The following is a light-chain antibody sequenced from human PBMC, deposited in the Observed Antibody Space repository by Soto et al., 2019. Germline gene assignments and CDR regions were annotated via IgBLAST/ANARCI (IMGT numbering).Light chain of an antibody. CDR2: KVS. V-gene: IGLV2-14*01. CDR3: MSFRSTTTFGV. Sequence: QSVLTQPASVFGSPGLSITISCTGTSSDIGGYNYVSWYLQHSGKDPKGVIYKVSNKPIGVSNRFTTYITGNKATLINSGCHADYDADYFCMSFRSTTTFGVFGSGAKVTVL. J-gene: IGLJ1*01. CDR1: SSDIGGYNY.